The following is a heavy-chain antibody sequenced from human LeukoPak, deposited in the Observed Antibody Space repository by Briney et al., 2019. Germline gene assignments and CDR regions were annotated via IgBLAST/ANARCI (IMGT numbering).Heavy chain of an antibody. CDR3: AKFIENIVVVPAARGHYGMDV. V-gene: IGHV3-23*01. J-gene: IGHJ6*02. CDR1: GFTFSSYA. Sequence: GGSLRLSCAASGFTFSSYAMSWVRQAPGKGLEWVSAISGSGGSTYYADSVKGRFTISRDNSKNTLYLQMNSLRAEDTAVYYCAKFIENIVVVPAARGHYGMDVWGQGTTVTVSS. D-gene: IGHD2-2*01. CDR2: ISGSGGST.